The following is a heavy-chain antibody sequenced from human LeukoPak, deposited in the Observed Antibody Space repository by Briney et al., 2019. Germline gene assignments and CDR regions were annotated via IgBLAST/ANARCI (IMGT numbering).Heavy chain of an antibody. CDR1: GGSISSGSYY. CDR2: IYYSGST. V-gene: IGHV4-61*01. J-gene: IGHJ4*02. CDR3: ARLKYCSSTSCSGFDY. Sequence: PSQTLSLTCTVSGGSISSGSYYWSWIRQPPGKGLEWIGYIYYSGSTNYNPSLKSRVTISVDTSKNQFSLKLSSVTAADTAVYYCARLKYCSSTSCSGFDYWGQGTLVTVSS. D-gene: IGHD2-2*01.